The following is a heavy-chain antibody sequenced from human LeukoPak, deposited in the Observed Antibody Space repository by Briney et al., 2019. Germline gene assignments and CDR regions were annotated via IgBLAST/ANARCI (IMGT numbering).Heavy chain of an antibody. CDR1: GFTFSSYG. D-gene: IGHD3-10*01. CDR3: AKDLYGSGSYQIRLFDY. CDR2: IRYDGSNK. Sequence: QTGGSLRLSCAASGFTFSSYGKHWVRQAPGKGLEWVAFIRYDGSNKFYADSVKGRFTISRDNSKNTLYLQMNSLRVEDTAVYYCAKDLYGSGSYQIRLFDYWGQGTLVTVSS. J-gene: IGHJ4*02. V-gene: IGHV3-30*02.